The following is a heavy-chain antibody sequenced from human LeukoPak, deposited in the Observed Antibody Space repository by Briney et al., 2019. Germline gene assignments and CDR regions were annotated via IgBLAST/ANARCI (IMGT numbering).Heavy chain of an antibody. CDR1: EFSVGSNY. CDR3: ARDPTSSWETAFDI. V-gene: IGHV3-66*01. J-gene: IGHJ3*02. D-gene: IGHD1-26*01. CDR2: IYSGGST. Sequence: PGGSLRLSCAASEFSVGSNYMTWVRQAPGKGLEWVSLIYSGGSTYCADSVKGRFTISRDNARKSVFLQMNSLRADDTAVYYCARDPTSSWETAFDIWGQGTMVTVSS.